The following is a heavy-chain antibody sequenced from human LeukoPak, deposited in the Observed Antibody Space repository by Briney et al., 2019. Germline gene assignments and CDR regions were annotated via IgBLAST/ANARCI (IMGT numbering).Heavy chain of an antibody. Sequence: SETLSLTCTVSGGSISSGGYYWSWIRQHPGKGLEWIGYIYYSGSTYYNPSLESRGTISVDTSKNQFSLKLSSVTAADTAVYYCATQDGYDNSGHYGYRGQGTLVTVSS. CDR2: IYYSGST. D-gene: IGHD3-22*01. CDR3: ATQDGYDNSGHYGY. J-gene: IGHJ4*02. V-gene: IGHV4-31*03. CDR1: GGSISSGGYY.